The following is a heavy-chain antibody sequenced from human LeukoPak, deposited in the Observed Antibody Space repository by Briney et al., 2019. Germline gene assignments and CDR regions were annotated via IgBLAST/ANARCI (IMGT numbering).Heavy chain of an antibody. J-gene: IGHJ6*03. D-gene: IGHD3-22*01. CDR1: GCTFSSYA. Sequence: SVKVSCKASGCTFSSYAISWVRQAPGQGLEWMGGIIPILCMENYAQKFQGRVTITADKSTSTAYMELSSLRSENPGVYYCARGQGYDSSGYYYLEEGEGGYYYYYYMDVWGKGTTVTVSS. CDR2: IIPILCME. CDR3: ARGQGYDSSGYYYLEEGEGGYYYYYYMDV. V-gene: IGHV1-69*10.